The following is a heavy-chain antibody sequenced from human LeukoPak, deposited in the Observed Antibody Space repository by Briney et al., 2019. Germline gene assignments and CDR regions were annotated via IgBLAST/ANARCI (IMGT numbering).Heavy chain of an antibody. Sequence: GGSLRLSCAASGFTFSSYAMHWVRQAPGKGLEWVAVISYDGSNKYYADSVKGRFTISRDNSKNTLYLQMNSLRAEDTAVYYCARVMVRGVIIMFLDYWGQGTLVTVSS. CDR1: GFTFSSYA. V-gene: IGHV3-30*04. D-gene: IGHD3-10*01. CDR2: ISYDGSNK. CDR3: ARVMVRGVIIMFLDY. J-gene: IGHJ4*02.